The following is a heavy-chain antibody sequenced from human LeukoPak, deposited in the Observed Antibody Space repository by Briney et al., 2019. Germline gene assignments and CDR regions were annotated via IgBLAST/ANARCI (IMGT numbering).Heavy chain of an antibody. J-gene: IGHJ5*02. V-gene: IGHV3-74*01. CDR1: GFTFSTYW. D-gene: IGHD2-21*02. Sequence: GGSLRPSCAASGFTFSTYWMHWVRQAPGKGLVWVSRINTDGTSTNYADSVRGRFTISRDNAKNTVDLQMNSLRGDDTAVYYCARDAGDCGGDCPRWFDPWGQGTLVTVSS. CDR2: INTDGTST. CDR3: ARDAGDCGGDCPRWFDP.